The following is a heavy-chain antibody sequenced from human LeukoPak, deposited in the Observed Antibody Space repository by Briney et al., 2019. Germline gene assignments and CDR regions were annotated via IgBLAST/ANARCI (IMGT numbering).Heavy chain of an antibody. Sequence: GGSLRLSCAASGFTVSSNYMSWVRQAPGKGLEWVSVIYSGGSTYHADSVKGRFTISRDNSKNTLYLQMNSLRAEDTAVYYCARGSGGYYDSGRRYYYGMDVWGQGTTVTVSS. V-gene: IGHV3-66*01. CDR3: ARGSGGYYDSGRRYYYGMDV. CDR1: GFTVSSNY. D-gene: IGHD3-22*01. CDR2: IYSGGST. J-gene: IGHJ6*02.